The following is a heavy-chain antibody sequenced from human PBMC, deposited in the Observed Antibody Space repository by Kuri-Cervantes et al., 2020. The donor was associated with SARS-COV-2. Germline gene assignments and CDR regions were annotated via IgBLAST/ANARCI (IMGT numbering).Heavy chain of an antibody. CDR1: GFTFSSYW. J-gene: IGHJ5*02. Sequence: GGSLRLSCAASGFTFSSYWMHWVRQAPGKGLVWVSRINSDGSSTSYADSVKGRFTISRDNAKNTLYLQMNSLRAEDTVVYYCARGPLYSSSWYDWFDPWGQGTLVTVSS. CDR2: INSDGSST. CDR3: ARGPLYSSSWYDWFDP. V-gene: IGHV3-74*01. D-gene: IGHD6-13*01.